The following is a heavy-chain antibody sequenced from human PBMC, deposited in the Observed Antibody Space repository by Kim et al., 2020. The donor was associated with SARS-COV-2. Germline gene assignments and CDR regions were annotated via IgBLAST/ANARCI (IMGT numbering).Heavy chain of an antibody. V-gene: IGHV3-30-3*01. J-gene: IGHJ6*03. CDR2: TSYDGRNS. D-gene: IGHD2-15*01. CDR3: ARDPEGGKFYYFYMDV. Sequence: GGSLRLSCVASGFTFNTCAMHWARQAPGKGLEWVAVTSYDGRNSSYATSVKGRFTISRDNSKNTVYLQMTGLRAEDTAVYYCARDPEGGKFYYFYMDVWG. CDR1: GFTFNTCA.